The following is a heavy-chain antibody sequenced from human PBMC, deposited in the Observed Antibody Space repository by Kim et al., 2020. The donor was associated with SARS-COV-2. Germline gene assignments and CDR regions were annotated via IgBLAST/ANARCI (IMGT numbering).Heavy chain of an antibody. D-gene: IGHD3-3*01. J-gene: IGHJ6*02. Sequence: SVKVSCKASGGTFSSYAISWVRQAPGQGLEWMGGIIPIFGTANYAQKFQGRVTITADESTSTAYMELSSLRSEDTAVYYCARGRRKYYDFWSGYWYGMDVWGQGTTVTVSS. CDR3: ARGRRKYYDFWSGYWYGMDV. CDR2: IIPIFGTA. V-gene: IGHV1-69*13. CDR1: GGTFSSYA.